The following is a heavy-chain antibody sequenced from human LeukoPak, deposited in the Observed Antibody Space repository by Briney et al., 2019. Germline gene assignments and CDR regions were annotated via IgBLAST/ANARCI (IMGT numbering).Heavy chain of an antibody. CDR2: IFYSGST. CDR3: ARVAAAGTTQFDY. CDR1: GVSISSYY. J-gene: IGHJ4*02. V-gene: IGHV4-59*01. Sequence: SETLSLTCTVSGVSISSYYWSWIRQPPGKGLEGIGYIFYSGSTNYNPSLKSRVTMSVDTSKSQFSLKLSSVTAADTAVYYCARVAAAGTTQFDYWGQGTLVTVSS. D-gene: IGHD6-13*01.